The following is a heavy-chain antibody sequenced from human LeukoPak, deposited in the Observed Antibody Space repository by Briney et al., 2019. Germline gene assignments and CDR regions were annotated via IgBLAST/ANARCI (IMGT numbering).Heavy chain of an antibody. D-gene: IGHD3-10*01. CDR3: AGVFSGRRPFEL. CDR2: IYYRGTT. Sequence: SETLSLTCTVSGGSINDYYWNWLRQPPGKGLEWIGFIYYRGTTNNNPSLKSRLTTSIDTSKKQFSLNLSSVTAAHTAVYYCAGVFSGRRPFELWGQGTLVTVSS. V-gene: IGHV4-59*03. J-gene: IGHJ4*02. CDR1: GGSINDYY.